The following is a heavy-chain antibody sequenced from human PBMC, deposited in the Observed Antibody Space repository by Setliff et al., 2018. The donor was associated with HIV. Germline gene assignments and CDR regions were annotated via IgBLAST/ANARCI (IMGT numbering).Heavy chain of an antibody. CDR1: GGSITNYY. CDR3: ARGDYYYYYMDV. J-gene: IGHJ6*03. CDR2: IYYSGST. Sequence: PSETLSLTCTVSGGSITNYYWNWIRQPPGKGLEWIGYIYYSGSTNYNPSLKSRVTISVDTSKKQFSLKLNSVTAADTAVYYCARGDYYYYYMDVWGKGTTVTVSS. V-gene: IGHV4-59*01.